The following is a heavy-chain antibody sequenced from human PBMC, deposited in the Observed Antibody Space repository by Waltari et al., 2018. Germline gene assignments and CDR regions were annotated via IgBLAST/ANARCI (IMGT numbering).Heavy chain of an antibody. CDR2: IYYSGST. CDR1: GGSIRDYY. Sequence: QVQLQASGPGLVKPSETLSLTCTVSGGSIRDYYWSWIRQPPGKGLDWIGYIYYSGSTNDNPSLMSRVTISVDTSKNQFSLKLTTVTAADTAVYYCARGGHWADYWGQGTLVTVSS. CDR3: ARGGHWADY. J-gene: IGHJ4*02. V-gene: IGHV4-59*01. D-gene: IGHD7-27*01.